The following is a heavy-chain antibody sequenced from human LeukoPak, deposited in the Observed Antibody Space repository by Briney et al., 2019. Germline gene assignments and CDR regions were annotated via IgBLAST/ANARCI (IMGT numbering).Heavy chain of an antibody. CDR3: ARRWSLRSPSVDY. D-gene: IGHD6-6*01. Sequence: GASLQISCKGSGYSFTNYWIGWVRQMPGKGLEWMGVIYPGDSDTIYSPSFQGLVTISADKSISTAYLQWSSLKASDTAMYYCARRWSLRSPSVDYWGQGTLVSVSS. J-gene: IGHJ4*02. V-gene: IGHV5-51*01. CDR2: IYPGDSDT. CDR1: GYSFTNYW.